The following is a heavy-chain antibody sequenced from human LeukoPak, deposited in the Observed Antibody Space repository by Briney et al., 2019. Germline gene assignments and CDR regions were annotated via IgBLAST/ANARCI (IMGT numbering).Heavy chain of an antibody. D-gene: IGHD5-12*01. CDR1: EFSVGSNY. CDR2: IYSGGST. Sequence: GGSLSLSCAASEFSVGSNYMTWVRQAPGKGLEWVSLIYSGGSTYYADSVKGRFTISRDNSKNTLYLQMNSLKAEDTAVYYFARGPSGYHNTGGEGTLVTVSS. CDR3: ARGPSGYHNT. J-gene: IGHJ4*02. V-gene: IGHV3-66*01.